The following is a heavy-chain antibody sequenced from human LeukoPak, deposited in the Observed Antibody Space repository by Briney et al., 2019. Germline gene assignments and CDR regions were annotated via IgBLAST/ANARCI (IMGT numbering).Heavy chain of an antibody. CDR3: AKDQYQLLYET. CDR2: ISGSGGST. Sequence: GASLRLSCAASGVTFSSYAMSWVRQAPGKGLEWVSAISGSGGSTYYADSVKGRFTISRDNSKNTLYLQMNSLRAEDTAVYYCAKDQYQLLYETWGQGTLVTVSS. J-gene: IGHJ5*02. V-gene: IGHV3-23*01. CDR1: GVTFSSYA. D-gene: IGHD2-2*02.